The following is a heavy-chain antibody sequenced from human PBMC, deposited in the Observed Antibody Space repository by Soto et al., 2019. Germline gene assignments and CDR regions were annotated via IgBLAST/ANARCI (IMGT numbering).Heavy chain of an antibody. Sequence: PSETLSLTCAVYGGSFSGYYWSWIRQPPGKGLEWIGEINHSGSTNYNPSLKSRVTISVDTSKNQFSLKLSSVTAADTAVYYCARGLRFSSSWYGKYYYYYGMDVWGQGTTVTVSS. CDR1: GGSFSGYY. J-gene: IGHJ6*02. CDR3: ARGLRFSSSWYGKYYYYYGMDV. D-gene: IGHD6-13*01. V-gene: IGHV4-34*01. CDR2: INHSGST.